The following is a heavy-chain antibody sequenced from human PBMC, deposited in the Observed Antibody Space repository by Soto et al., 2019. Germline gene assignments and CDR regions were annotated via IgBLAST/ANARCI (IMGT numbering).Heavy chain of an antibody. J-gene: IGHJ4*02. D-gene: IGHD6-19*01. V-gene: IGHV4-59*01. CDR1: GGSISGSY. CDR3: ARSVAVPGAHIGY. CDR2: VYYTGST. Sequence: SETLSLTCSVSGGSISGSYWSWIRQSPGKGLEWLGYVYYTGSTNYSPSLRSRVSISVDTSKNEFSLRLSSVTAADTAVYFCARSVAVPGAHIGYWGQGTQVTVSS.